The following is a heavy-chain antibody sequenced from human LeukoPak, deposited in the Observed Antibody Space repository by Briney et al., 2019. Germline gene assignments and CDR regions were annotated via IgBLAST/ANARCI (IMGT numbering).Heavy chain of an antibody. CDR3: ATEPTYCGGVCKSFDY. Sequence: ASVKVSCKASGYTFSGHYMHWVRQAPGQGLEWMGWINPNSGGTKYGQKFQGRVTMTRDTSIRTAYMELSRLRSDDTAVYYCATEPTYCGGVCKSFDYWGQGTLVTVSS. CDR1: GYTFSGHY. J-gene: IGHJ4*02. V-gene: IGHV1-2*02. CDR2: INPNSGGT. D-gene: IGHD2-21*02.